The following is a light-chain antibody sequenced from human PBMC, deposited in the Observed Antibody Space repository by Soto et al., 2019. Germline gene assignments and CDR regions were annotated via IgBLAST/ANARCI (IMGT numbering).Light chain of an antibody. V-gene: IGLV2-14*01. CDR3: SSYTSSSTLV. CDR1: SSDVGDYNY. J-gene: IGLJ2*01. CDR2: DVS. Sequence: QSVLTQPASVSGSPGQSITISCTGTSSDVGDYNYVSWYQQHPGKAPKLMIYDVSNRPSGVSNRFSGSKSGNTASLTVSGLQAEDEAHYYCSSYTSSSTLVFGGGTKLTVL.